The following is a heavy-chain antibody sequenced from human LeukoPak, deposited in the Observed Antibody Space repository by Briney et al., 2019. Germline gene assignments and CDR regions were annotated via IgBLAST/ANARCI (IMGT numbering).Heavy chain of an antibody. J-gene: IGHJ4*02. CDR1: GFTFSSYS. CDR2: ISSSSSYI. D-gene: IGHD1-26*01. Sequence: GGSLRLSCAASGFTFSSYSMNWVRQAPGKGLEWVSSISSSSSYIYYADSVKGRFTISRDNAKHSLYLQMNSLRAEDTAVYYCARETSGSYSDYWGQGTLVTVSS. CDR3: ARETSGSYSDY. V-gene: IGHV3-21*01.